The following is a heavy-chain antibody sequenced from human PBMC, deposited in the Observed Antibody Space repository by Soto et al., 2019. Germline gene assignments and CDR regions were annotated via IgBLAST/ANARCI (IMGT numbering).Heavy chain of an antibody. J-gene: IGHJ4*02. CDR1: GGFLSRGGYS. V-gene: IGHV4-30-2*02. Sequence: LSVTCAVSGGFLSRGGYSGCWIRQAPGKGLEWIGYMYHSGRIYYNPSLKSRVTISIDTSKNQFSLKLSSVTAADTAVYYCAVRRDGYNYGFDDWGQGTLVTVSS. D-gene: IGHD5-12*01. CDR3: AVRRDGYNYGFDD. CDR2: MYHSGRI.